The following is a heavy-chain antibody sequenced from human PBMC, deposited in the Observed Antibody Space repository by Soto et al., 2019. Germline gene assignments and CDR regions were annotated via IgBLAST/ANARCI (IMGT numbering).Heavy chain of an antibody. CDR2: INHSGST. D-gene: IGHD6-13*01. Sequence: PSETLSLTCAVYGGSFSGYYWSWIRQPPGKGLEWIGEINHSGSTNYNPSLKSRVTISVDTSKNQFSLKLSSVTAADTAVYYCAMDSGSSSWYDYYYGMDVWGQGTTVTVSS. V-gene: IGHV4-34*01. CDR1: GGSFSGYY. CDR3: AMDSGSSSWYDYYYGMDV. J-gene: IGHJ6*02.